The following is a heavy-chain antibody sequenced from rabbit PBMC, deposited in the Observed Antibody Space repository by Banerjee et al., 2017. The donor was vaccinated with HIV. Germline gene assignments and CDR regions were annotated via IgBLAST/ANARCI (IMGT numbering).Heavy chain of an antibody. J-gene: IGHJ4*01. CDR2: INTSSGNT. D-gene: IGHD7-1*01. CDR1: GIDFSSYY. CDR3: ARDLAAVTGWNFGL. V-gene: IGHV1S7*01. Sequence: QLKETGGGLVQPGGSLTLSCTASGIDFSSYYMSWVRQAPGKGLEWIACINTSSGNTVYASWAKGRFTISLDNAQSTVFLQMASLTAADTATYFCARDLAAVTGWNFGLWGPGTLVTVS.